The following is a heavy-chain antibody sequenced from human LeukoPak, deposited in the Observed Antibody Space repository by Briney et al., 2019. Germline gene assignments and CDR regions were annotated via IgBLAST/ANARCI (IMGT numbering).Heavy chain of an antibody. J-gene: IGHJ6*03. CDR3: ARAHYYYYYMDV. Sequence: GGSLRLSCAASGFTFSSYNMNWVRQAPGKGLEWVSSISTGSTYIYYADSVKGRFTISRDNAKNSLYLQMNSLRAEDRAVYYCARAHYYYYYMDVWGKGTTVTVSS. CDR2: ISTGSTYI. CDR1: GFTFSSYN. V-gene: IGHV3-21*01.